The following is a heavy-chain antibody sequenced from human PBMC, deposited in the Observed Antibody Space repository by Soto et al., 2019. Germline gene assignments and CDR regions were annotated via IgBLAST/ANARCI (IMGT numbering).Heavy chain of an antibody. CDR3: ARMAGYDVDY. D-gene: IGHD6-19*01. J-gene: IGHJ4*02. CDR1: GVTLGSHA. Sequence: PGESLRLACAASGVTLGSHAMIWVRQAPGRGLGWVPSISASGDETYYTASVKGRFTVSRDNPQNTLYLKMNRLRVEDTSVYYCARMAGYDVDYWGQGTLVTVSS. CDR2: ISASGDET. V-gene: IGHV3-23*01.